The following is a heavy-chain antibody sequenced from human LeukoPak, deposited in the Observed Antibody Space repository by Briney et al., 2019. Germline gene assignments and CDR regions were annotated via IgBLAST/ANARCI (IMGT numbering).Heavy chain of an antibody. CDR1: GYSFTSYW. V-gene: IGHV5-10-1*01. J-gene: IGHJ5*02. CDR2: IDPSDSYT. Sequence: GESLQISCKGSGYSFTSYWISWVRQMPGKGLEWMGRIDPSDSYTNYSPSFQGHVTISADKSISTAYLQWSSLKASDTAMYYCASTSYGDDYSNYEVLGWFDPWGQGTLVTVSS. CDR3: ASTSYGDDYSNYEVLGWFDP. D-gene: IGHD4-11*01.